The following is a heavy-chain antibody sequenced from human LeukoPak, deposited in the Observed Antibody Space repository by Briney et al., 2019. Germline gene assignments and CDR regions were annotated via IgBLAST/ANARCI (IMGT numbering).Heavy chain of an antibody. D-gene: IGHD6-13*01. J-gene: IGHJ4*02. V-gene: IGHV1-2*02. CDR3: ARVPGPYTTSRFDY. CDR2: IDPNSSGT. Sequence: ASVRVSCKTSGYTFTDYYLHWVRQAPGQGLEWMGRIDPNSSGTNYAQKFQVRVTVTRDTSIGTVYMELSGLRSDDTAVYYCARVPGPYTTSRFDYWGQGTLVTVSS. CDR1: GYTFTDYY.